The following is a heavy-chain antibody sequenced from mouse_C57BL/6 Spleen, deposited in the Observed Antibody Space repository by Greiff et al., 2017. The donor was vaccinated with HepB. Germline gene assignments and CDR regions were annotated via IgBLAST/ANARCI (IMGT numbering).Heavy chain of an antibody. J-gene: IGHJ2*01. CDR2: ISYSGST. Sequence: EVQLVESGPGIVKPSQSLSLTCTVTGYSITSGYDWHWIRHFPGNKLEWMGYISYSGSTNYNPSLKSRISITHDTSKNHFFLKLNSVTTEDTATYYCARADYYYGSYFDYWGQGTTLTVSS. CDR1: GYSITSGYD. CDR3: ARADYYYGSYFDY. V-gene: IGHV3-1*01. D-gene: IGHD1-1*01.